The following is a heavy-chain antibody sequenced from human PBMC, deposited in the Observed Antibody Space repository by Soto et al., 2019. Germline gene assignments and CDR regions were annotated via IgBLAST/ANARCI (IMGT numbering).Heavy chain of an antibody. D-gene: IGHD2-2*01. J-gene: IGHJ4*02. Sequence: SETLSLTCTVSGGSISSYYWSWIRQPPGKGLEWIGYIYHSGSTNYNPSRKSRVTISVDRSKNQFSLKLSSVTAADTAVYYCARVIQYCSSTSCYGGVIDYWGQGTLVTVSS. V-gene: IGHV4-59*01. CDR3: ARVIQYCSSTSCYGGVIDY. CDR1: GGSISSYY. CDR2: IYHSGST.